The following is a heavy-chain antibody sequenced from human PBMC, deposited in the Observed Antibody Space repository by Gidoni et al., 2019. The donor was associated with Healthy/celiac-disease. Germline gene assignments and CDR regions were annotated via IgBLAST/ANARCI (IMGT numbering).Heavy chain of an antibody. Sequence: QVQLQESGPGLVKPPETLSLTGTVSVASTSGYYWSWFRQPPGKGLEWIGYIYYSGSTNYNPSLKSRVTISVDTSKNQFSLKLSSVTAADTAVYYCARSLETGYSSSWYSGYWGQGTLVTVSS. CDR2: IYYSGST. D-gene: IGHD6-13*01. V-gene: IGHV4-59*08. CDR1: VASTSGYY. J-gene: IGHJ4*02. CDR3: ARSLETGYSSSWYSGY.